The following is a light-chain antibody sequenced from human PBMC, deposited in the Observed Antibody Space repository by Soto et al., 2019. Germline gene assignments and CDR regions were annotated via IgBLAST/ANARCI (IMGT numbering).Light chain of an antibody. Sequence: EIVLTQYPGTLSLSHGERASLSCRASQSISSNYLTWYQQKRGQPPRLLIYGTSSRATGIPDRFSGSGSGTDFTLTISRLEPEDFAVYYCQQYHNSITFAQVTLLAV. CDR2: GTS. CDR3: QQYHNSIT. J-gene: IGKJ5*01. V-gene: IGKV3-20*01. CDR1: QSISSNY.